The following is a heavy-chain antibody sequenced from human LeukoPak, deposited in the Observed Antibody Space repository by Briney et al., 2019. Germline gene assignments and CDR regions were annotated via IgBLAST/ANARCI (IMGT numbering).Heavy chain of an antibody. CDR3: AKDMGVGYSYGPFDY. Sequence: PGGSLRLSCAASGFTFSSYAMSWVRQAPGKGLEWVSGISWNSGSIGYADSVKGRFTISRDNAKNSLYLQMNSLRAEDTALYYCAKDMGVGYSYGPFDYWGQGTLVTVSS. CDR1: GFTFSSYA. D-gene: IGHD5-18*01. V-gene: IGHV3-9*01. J-gene: IGHJ4*02. CDR2: ISWNSGSI.